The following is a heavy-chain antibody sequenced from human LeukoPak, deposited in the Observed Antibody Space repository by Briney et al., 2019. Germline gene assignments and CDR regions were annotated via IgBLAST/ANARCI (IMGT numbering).Heavy chain of an antibody. Sequence: SETLSLTCTVSGGSISSSSYYWGWIRQPPGKGLEWIGSIYYSGSTYYSPSLKSRVTISVDTSKNQFSLKLSSVTAADTAVYYCAREAVAGTNNWFDPWGQGTLVTVSS. CDR3: AREAVAGTNNWFDP. D-gene: IGHD6-19*01. V-gene: IGHV4-39*07. CDR1: GGSISSSSYY. J-gene: IGHJ5*02. CDR2: IYYSGST.